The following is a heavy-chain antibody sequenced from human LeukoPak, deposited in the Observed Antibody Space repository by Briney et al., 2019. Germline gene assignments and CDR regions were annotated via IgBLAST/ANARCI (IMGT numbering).Heavy chain of an antibody. D-gene: IGHD5-12*01. CDR2: INHSGST. J-gene: IGHJ4*02. CDR1: GGSFSGYY. Sequence: NPSETLSLTCAVYGGSFSGYYWSWIRQPPGKGLEWIGEINHSGSTNYNPSLKSRVTISVDTSKNQFSLKLSSVTAADTAVYYCARGHRNVDIVATILSSSSPYSSSWYFDYWGQGTLVTVSS. V-gene: IGHV4-34*01. CDR3: ARGHRNVDIVATILSSSSPYSSSWYFDY.